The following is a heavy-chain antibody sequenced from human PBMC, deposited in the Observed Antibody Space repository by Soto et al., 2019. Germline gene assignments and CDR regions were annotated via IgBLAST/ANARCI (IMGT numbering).Heavy chain of an antibody. D-gene: IGHD4-17*01. V-gene: IGHV1-2*04. CDR2: INPNSGGT. Sequence: QVQLVQSGAEVKKPGASVKVSCKASGYTFTGYYMHWVRQAPGQGLEWMGWINPNSGGTNYAQKCQGWVTMTRDTSISTAYMELSRLRSDDTAVYYCARDGGDYGDLRYYMDVWGKGTTVTVSS. CDR3: ARDGGDYGDLRYYMDV. CDR1: GYTFTGYY. J-gene: IGHJ6*03.